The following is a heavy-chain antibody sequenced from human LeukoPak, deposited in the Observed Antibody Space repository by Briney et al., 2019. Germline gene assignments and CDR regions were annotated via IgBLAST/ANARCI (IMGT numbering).Heavy chain of an antibody. Sequence: GGSLGLSCAASGFIFSSYAMSWVRQAPGKGLEWVSGIHSGGTTYYADSVKGRFSISRDNSKNTLYLDMSSLRAEDTAVYYCAKDVVVVVVVATPGDAFDIWGQGTKVTVSS. J-gene: IGHJ3*02. CDR1: GFIFSSYA. D-gene: IGHD2-15*01. CDR2: IHSGGTT. V-gene: IGHV3-23*01. CDR3: AKDVVVVVVVATPGDAFDI.